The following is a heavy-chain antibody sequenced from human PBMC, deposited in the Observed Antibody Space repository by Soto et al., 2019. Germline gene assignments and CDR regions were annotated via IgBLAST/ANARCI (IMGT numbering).Heavy chain of an antibody. CDR3: ARDPLGPGIFDY. CDR1: GFTISTYG. J-gene: IGHJ4*02. D-gene: IGHD1-26*01. CDR2: IWYDGSNK. V-gene: IGHV3-33*01. Sequence: QVQLVESEGGVVQPGRSLRLSCAASGFTISTYGMHWVRQAPGKGLEWVAVIWYDGSNKYYADSVKGRFTISRDNTKNTMYLQMNSLRAEDTAVYSCARDPLGPGIFDYWGQGTLLTVSS.